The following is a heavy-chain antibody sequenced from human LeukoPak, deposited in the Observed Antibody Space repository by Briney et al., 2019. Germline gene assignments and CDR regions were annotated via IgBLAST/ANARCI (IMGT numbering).Heavy chain of an antibody. CDR3: AKAVAVAGISYFDY. J-gene: IGHJ4*02. Sequence: PGGSLRLSCAVSGFTFSSYAMTWVRRAPGKGLEWVSGIVGSGADTYYADSVKGRFTNSRDNSKDTLYLQMNSLRPEDTAVYYCAKAVAVAGISYFDYWGQGTLVTVSS. CDR1: GFTFSSYA. V-gene: IGHV3-23*01. D-gene: IGHD6-19*01. CDR2: IVGSGADT.